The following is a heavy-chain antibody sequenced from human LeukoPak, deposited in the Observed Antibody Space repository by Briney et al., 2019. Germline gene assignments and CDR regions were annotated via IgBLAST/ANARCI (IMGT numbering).Heavy chain of an antibody. V-gene: IGHV1-69*13. Sequence: ASVKVSCKTSGCTFNSYAISWVRQAPGQGLEWMGVIIPIFGTTNYAQRFQGRVTITADESTSTIYMYLNSLRSVDSAVYYCAREPEGSAAGKVGYFQYWGQGTLVTVSS. D-gene: IGHD6-13*01. J-gene: IGHJ1*01. CDR3: AREPEGSAAGKVGYFQY. CDR1: GCTFNSYA. CDR2: IIPIFGTT.